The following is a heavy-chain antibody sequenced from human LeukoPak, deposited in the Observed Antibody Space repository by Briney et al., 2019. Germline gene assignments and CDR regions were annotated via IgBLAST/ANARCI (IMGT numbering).Heavy chain of an antibody. CDR3: ARVPGIAVAGTEDAFDI. Sequence: ASETLSLTCTVSGGSTSSGSYYWSWIRQPAGKGLEWIGRIYTSGSTNYNPSLKSRVTISVDTSKNQFSLKLSSVTAADTAVYYCARVPGIAVAGTEDAFDIWGQGTMVTVSS. V-gene: IGHV4-61*02. J-gene: IGHJ3*02. CDR1: GGSTSSGSYY. D-gene: IGHD6-19*01. CDR2: IYTSGST.